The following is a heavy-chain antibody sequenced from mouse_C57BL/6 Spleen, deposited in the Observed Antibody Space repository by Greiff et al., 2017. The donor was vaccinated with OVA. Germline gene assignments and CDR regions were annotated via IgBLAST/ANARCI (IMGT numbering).Heavy chain of an antibody. CDR1: GYTFTSYW. CDR2: IDPSDSDT. CDR3: ARGLLNYFAY. D-gene: IGHD2-3*01. J-gene: IGHJ2*01. V-gene: IGHV1-69*01. Sequence: VQLQQPGAELVMPGASVKLSCKASGYTFTSYWMHWVKQRPGQGLEWIGEIDPSDSDTNYNQKFKGKSTLTVDKSSSTAYMQLSSLTSEDSAVYYCARGLLNYFAYWGQGTPLTVSA.